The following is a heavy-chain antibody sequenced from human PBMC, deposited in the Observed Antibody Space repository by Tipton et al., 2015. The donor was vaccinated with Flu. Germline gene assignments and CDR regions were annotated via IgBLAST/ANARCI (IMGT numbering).Heavy chain of an antibody. D-gene: IGHD3-10*02. J-gene: IGHJ4*02. Sequence: TLSLTCAVSSGSIRSTNYFCAWIRQPPGKRLELIGSMYPSGTTYYNPSLKSRVAMSVDTSKNQLSLKLSSVTAADTAMFYCARLSFYDVDLKNFYFDYWGQGTLVTVSS. CDR1: SGSIRSTNYF. CDR2: MYPSGTT. V-gene: IGHV4-39*01. CDR3: ARLSFYDVDLKNFYFDY.